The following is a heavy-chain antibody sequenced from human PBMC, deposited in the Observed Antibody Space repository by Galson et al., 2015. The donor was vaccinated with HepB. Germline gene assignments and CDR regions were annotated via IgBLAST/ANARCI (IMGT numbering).Heavy chain of an antibody. J-gene: IGHJ5*02. CDR3: TSPRLLPTNIWFDP. CDR2: IRSKANSYAT. Sequence: SLRLSCAASGFTFSGSAMHWVRQASGKGLEWVGRIRSKANSYATAYAASVKGRFTISRDDSKNTAYLQMNSLKTEDTAVYYCTSPRLLPTNIWFDPWGQGTLVTVSS. CDR1: GFTFSGSA. D-gene: IGHD2-15*01. V-gene: IGHV3-73*01.